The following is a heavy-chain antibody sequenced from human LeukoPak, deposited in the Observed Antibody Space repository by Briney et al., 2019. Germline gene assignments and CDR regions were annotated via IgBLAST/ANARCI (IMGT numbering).Heavy chain of an antibody. V-gene: IGHV1-18*01. Sequence: GASVKVSCKASGYTFTSYGISWVRQAPGQGLEWMGWISAYNGNTNYAQKLQGRVTMTAATSPSTAYMELRSLISDDTAVYYCARVCSWSRRCAFDIWGQGTMVTVSS. CDR2: ISAYNGNT. D-gene: IGHD6-13*01. CDR1: GYTFTSYG. J-gene: IGHJ3*02. CDR3: ARVCSWSRRCAFDI.